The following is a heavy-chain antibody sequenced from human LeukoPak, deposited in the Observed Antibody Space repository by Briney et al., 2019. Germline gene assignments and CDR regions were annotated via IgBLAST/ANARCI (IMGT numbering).Heavy chain of an antibody. J-gene: IGHJ4*02. CDR2: INHSGST. Sequence: SETLSLTCAVYGGSFSGYYWSWIRQPPGKGLEWIGEINHSGSTNYNPSLKSRVTISVDTSKKQFSLKLSSVTAADTAVYYCARVRWLETADYFDYWGQGTLVTVSS. CDR3: ARVRWLETADYFDY. D-gene: IGHD6-19*01. CDR1: GGSFSGYY. V-gene: IGHV4-34*01.